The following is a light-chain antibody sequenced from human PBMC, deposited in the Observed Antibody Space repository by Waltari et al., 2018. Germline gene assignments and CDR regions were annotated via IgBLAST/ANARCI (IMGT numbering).Light chain of an antibody. CDR3: QQYRTNPWT. Sequence: DIQMTQSPSTLSASVGDRVTLTCRASQSINSWLAWYQQKPGIAPKLLIYNASSLESGVPSRFSGIGSGTEFTLTISSLQPDDLATYYCQQYRTNPWTFGQGTKVEIE. V-gene: IGKV1-5*03. CDR2: NAS. CDR1: QSINSW. J-gene: IGKJ1*01.